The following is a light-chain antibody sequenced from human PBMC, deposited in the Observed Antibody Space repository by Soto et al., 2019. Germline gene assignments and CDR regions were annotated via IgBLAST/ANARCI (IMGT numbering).Light chain of an antibody. CDR2: DDA. CDR1: NIAIKS. CDR3: QVWDSSTDHPV. J-gene: IGLJ3*02. Sequence: SYDLTQPPSVSVAPGQTARIPCGGDNIAIKSVHWYQQRPGQAPVVVVSDDADRPSGIPERFSGSNSGNTAILTVSRVEAGDEADYYCQVWDSSTDHPVFGGGTKLTVL. V-gene: IGLV3-21*02.